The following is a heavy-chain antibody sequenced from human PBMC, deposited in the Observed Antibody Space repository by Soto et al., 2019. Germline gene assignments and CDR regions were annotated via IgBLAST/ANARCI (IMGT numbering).Heavy chain of an antibody. Sequence: EVQLVESGGGLVKPGGSLRLSCVASGFTFSSYSMNWVRQAPGKGLEWVSSISSSSSYIYYADSVKGRFTISRDNAKNSLYLQMNSLRAEDTAVYYCARQTLYYDFWSGYPDYWGQGTLVTVSS. CDR1: GFTFSSYS. CDR3: ARQTLYYDFWSGYPDY. J-gene: IGHJ4*02. D-gene: IGHD3-3*01. V-gene: IGHV3-21*01. CDR2: ISSSSSYI.